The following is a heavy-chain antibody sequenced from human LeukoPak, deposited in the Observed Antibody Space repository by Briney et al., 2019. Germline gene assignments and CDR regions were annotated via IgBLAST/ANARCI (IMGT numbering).Heavy chain of an antibody. CDR3: ARNLVAAAVDY. D-gene: IGHD6-13*01. J-gene: IGHJ4*02. Sequence: PSETLSLTCTVSGGSISSSSYYWGWIRQPPGKGLEWIGSIYYSGSTYYNPSLKSRVTISVDTSKNQFSLKLSSVTAADTAIYYCARNLVAAAVDYWGQGTLVTVSS. CDR2: IYYSGST. V-gene: IGHV4-39*01. CDR1: GGSISSSSYY.